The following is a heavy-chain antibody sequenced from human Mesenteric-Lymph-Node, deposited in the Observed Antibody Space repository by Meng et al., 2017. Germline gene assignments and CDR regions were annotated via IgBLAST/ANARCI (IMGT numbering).Heavy chain of an antibody. D-gene: IGHD6-19*01. V-gene: IGHV3-74*01. J-gene: IGHJ4*02. Sequence: EVQLVEFGGVLVLPGRFLRLSCVASGFTFSGYWMHWVRQAPGKGLVWVSRINSDGSSTSYADSVKGRFTISRDNAKNTLYLQMNSLRAEDTAVYYCARDESGYSSVYWGQGTLVTVSS. CDR1: GFTFSGYW. CDR3: ARDESGYSSVY. CDR2: INSDGSST.